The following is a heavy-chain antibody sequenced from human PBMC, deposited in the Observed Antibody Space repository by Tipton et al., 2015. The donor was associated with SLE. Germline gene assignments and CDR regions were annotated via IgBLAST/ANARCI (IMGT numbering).Heavy chain of an antibody. Sequence: LRLSCTVSGASISSHYWNWIRQPPGKGLEWIGNIYNNGNTNYNPSLKSRVTISVDTSRNRFFLKLSSVTAADTALYYCARAKRSSTTWGYWFDPWGQGTLATVSS. CDR1: GASISSHY. D-gene: IGHD2-2*01. CDR2: IYNNGNT. J-gene: IGHJ5*02. CDR3: ARAKRSSTTWGYWFDP. V-gene: IGHV4-59*11.